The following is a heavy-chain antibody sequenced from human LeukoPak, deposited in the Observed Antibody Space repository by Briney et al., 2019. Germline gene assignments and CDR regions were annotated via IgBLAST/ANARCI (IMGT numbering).Heavy chain of an antibody. CDR1: GGSISSSSYY. Sequence: SKTLSLTCTVSGGSISSSSYYWGWIRQPPGKGLEWIGSIYYSGSTYYNPSLKSRVTISVDTSKNQFSLKLSSVTAADTAVYYCARHLFAAAGLNWFDPWGQGTLVTVSS. CDR2: IYYSGST. J-gene: IGHJ5*02. D-gene: IGHD6-13*01. CDR3: ARHLFAAAGLNWFDP. V-gene: IGHV4-39*01.